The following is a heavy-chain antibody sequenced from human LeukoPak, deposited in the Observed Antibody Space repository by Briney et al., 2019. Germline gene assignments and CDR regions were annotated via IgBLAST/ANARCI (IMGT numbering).Heavy chain of an antibody. V-gene: IGHV3-23*01. J-gene: IGHJ4*02. Sequence: TGGSLRLSCAASGFTLSSYAMTWVRQAPRKGLEWVSGMSGNGGGTFYADSVKGRFTISRDNSKNTLYLQMNSLRAEDTAVYYCAKALGHNYFDYWGQGALVTVSS. CDR3: AKALGHNYFDY. CDR2: MSGNGGGT. CDR1: GFTLSSYA. D-gene: IGHD1/OR15-1a*01.